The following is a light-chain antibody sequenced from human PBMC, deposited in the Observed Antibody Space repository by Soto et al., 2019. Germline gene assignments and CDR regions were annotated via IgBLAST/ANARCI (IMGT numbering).Light chain of an antibody. Sequence: AIQLTQSPSSLSASVGDRVSITCRASQGISSALAWYQHKPGKAPKILIYDASSLQSGVPSRFSGSESGTECTLTISSLQPEDFATYYCQQLKTYPFTFGQGTRRRL. J-gene: IGKJ5*01. CDR2: DAS. CDR3: QQLKTYPFT. V-gene: IGKV1-13*02. CDR1: QGISSA.